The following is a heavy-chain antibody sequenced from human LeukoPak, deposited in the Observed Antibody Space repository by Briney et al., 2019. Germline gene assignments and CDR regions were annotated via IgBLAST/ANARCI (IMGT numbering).Heavy chain of an antibody. V-gene: IGHV3-7*01. CDR3: AGGSGWVTDS. J-gene: IGHJ4*02. D-gene: IGHD6-19*01. Sequence: GGSLRLSCAASGFTFSGYWMNWVRQALGKGLEWVANIKQDGSEKYYVDSVKGRFTISRDNAKNSLYLQMNSLRAEDTAVYFCAGGSGWVTDSWGQGTLVTVSA. CDR1: GFTFSGYW. CDR2: IKQDGSEK.